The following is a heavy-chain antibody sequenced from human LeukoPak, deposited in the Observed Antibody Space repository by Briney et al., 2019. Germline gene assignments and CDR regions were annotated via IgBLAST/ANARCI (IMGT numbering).Heavy chain of an antibody. CDR1: GGSVSSSSCY. CDR2: SYDGGST. J-gene: IGHJ3*02. V-gene: IGHV4-39*01. Sequence: PSENLSLTCTVSGGSVSSSSCYWGWIRQPPGNGLERIGSSYDGGSTYYNPSLKSRVTISVDTSKIQFSLTLSSVTAADTSLYFRQRREYDILTGYYFDAFDIWGQGTMVTVSS. D-gene: IGHD3-9*01. CDR3: QRREYDILTGYYFDAFDI.